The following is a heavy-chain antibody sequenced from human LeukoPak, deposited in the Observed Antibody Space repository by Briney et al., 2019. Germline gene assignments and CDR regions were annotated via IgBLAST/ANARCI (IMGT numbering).Heavy chain of an antibody. CDR2: ISWNRGGT. J-gene: IGHJ4*02. CDR3: PKGSTYGDYYY. CDR1: GFTFSDYT. V-gene: IGHV3-9*01. Sequence: GRSLRLSSAPSGFTFSDYTTHCGRQAPGKGLEWGSGISWNRGGTTYADSARGRFTISRDNAKNSPYRQMNRRRAEDTALYYCPKGSTYGDYYYWGQGTLVTVSS. D-gene: IGHD4-17*01.